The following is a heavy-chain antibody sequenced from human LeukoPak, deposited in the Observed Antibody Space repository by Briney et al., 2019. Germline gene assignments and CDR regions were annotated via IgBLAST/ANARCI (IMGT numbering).Heavy chain of an antibody. CDR2: IYYSGST. CDR1: GGSISSYY. V-gene: IGHV4-59*08. D-gene: IGHD6-13*01. Sequence: SETLSLTCTVSGGSISSYYWSWIRQPPGKGLEWIGYIYYSGSTNYNPSLKSRVTISVDTSKNQFSLKLSSVTAADTAVYYRARGVIAAAGTVFDYWGQGTLVTVSS. J-gene: IGHJ4*02. CDR3: ARGVIAAAGTVFDY.